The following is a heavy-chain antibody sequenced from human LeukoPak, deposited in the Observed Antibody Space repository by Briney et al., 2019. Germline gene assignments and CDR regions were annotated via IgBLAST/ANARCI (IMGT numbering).Heavy chain of an antibody. Sequence: GRSLRLSCAASGFTFDDYAMHWVRQAPGKGLEWVSGISWNSGSIGYADSVKGRFTISRDNAKNSLYLQMNSLRAEDTAVYYCARDQYYDSSGYLQGEFDYWGQGTLVTVSS. V-gene: IGHV3-9*01. J-gene: IGHJ4*02. CDR1: GFTFDDYA. D-gene: IGHD3-22*01. CDR3: ARDQYYDSSGYLQGEFDY. CDR2: ISWNSGSI.